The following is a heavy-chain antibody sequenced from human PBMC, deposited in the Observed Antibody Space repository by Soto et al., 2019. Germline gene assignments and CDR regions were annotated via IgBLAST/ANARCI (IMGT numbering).Heavy chain of an antibody. J-gene: IGHJ4*02. CDR3: ARGEVFGVPRPFGY. CDR2: ISYSGST. Sequence: SETLSLTCTVSGGSISSGGYYWSWIRQLPGKGLEWIGDISYSGSTNYNPSLKSRVTIPVDTSKNQFSLKLSSVTAADTAVYYCARGEVFGVPRPFGYWGQGTLVTVSS. D-gene: IGHD3-3*01. V-gene: IGHV4-31*03. CDR1: GGSISSGGYY.